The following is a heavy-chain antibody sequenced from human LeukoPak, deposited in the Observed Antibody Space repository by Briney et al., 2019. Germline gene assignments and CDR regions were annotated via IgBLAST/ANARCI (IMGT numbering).Heavy chain of an antibody. Sequence: PSETLSLTCAVYGGSYSGYYWSWIRQHPGKGLEWIGEINHSGSTNYNPSPKSRVTISVDTSKNQFSLKLSSVTAADTAVYYCARVRKYCSSTSCSRPEFDYWGQGTLVTVSS. J-gene: IGHJ4*02. CDR1: GGSYSGYY. CDR3: ARVRKYCSSTSCSRPEFDY. D-gene: IGHD2-2*01. V-gene: IGHV4-34*01. CDR2: INHSGST.